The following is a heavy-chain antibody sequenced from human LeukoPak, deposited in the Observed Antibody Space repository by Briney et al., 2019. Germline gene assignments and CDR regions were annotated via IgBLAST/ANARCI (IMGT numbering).Heavy chain of an antibody. Sequence: AGGSLRLSCAASGFTFSNYAMSWVRQAPGKGLEWVSVISGTGGSTYYADSAKGRFTISRDNSKNTVYLQMNSLRAEDTAVYYCAKDSPIGTYYHYNGMDVWGQGSTVIVSS. CDR3: AKDSPIGTYYHYNGMDV. D-gene: IGHD1-26*01. CDR2: ISGTGGST. V-gene: IGHV3-23*01. CDR1: GFTFSNYA. J-gene: IGHJ6*02.